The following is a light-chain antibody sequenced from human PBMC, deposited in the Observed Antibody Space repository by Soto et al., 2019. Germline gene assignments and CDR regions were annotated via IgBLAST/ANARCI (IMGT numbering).Light chain of an antibody. CDR3: QQYNNCPPIT. CDR2: DAS. Sequence: EIVMTQSPATLSVSPGERATLSCRASQSVSSNLAWYQQKHGQAPSLLIYDASTRATGIPARFSGSGSGTEFTLTISRLQSEDFAVYYCQQYNNCPPITFGQGTRLEIK. CDR1: QSVSSN. V-gene: IGKV3-15*01. J-gene: IGKJ5*01.